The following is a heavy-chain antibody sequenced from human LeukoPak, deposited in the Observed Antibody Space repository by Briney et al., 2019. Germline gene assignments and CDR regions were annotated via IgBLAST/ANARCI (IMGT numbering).Heavy chain of an antibody. CDR2: IRYDGSNK. D-gene: IGHD2-2*01. CDR3: AKDSSRLVPVWVYFDY. Sequence: PGGSLRLSCAASGFTFSSYGMHWVRQAPGKGLEWVAFIRYDGSNKYYADSVKGRFTISRDNSKNTLYLQMNSLRAEDTAVYYCAKDSSRLVPVWVYFDYWGQGTLVTVSS. V-gene: IGHV3-30*02. J-gene: IGHJ4*02. CDR1: GFTFSSYG.